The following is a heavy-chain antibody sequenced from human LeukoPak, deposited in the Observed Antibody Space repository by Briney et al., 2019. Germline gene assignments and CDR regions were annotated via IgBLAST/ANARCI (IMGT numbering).Heavy chain of an antibody. CDR1: GFTFSSYA. Sequence: PGGSLRLSCAASGFTFSSYAMSRVRQAPGKGLGWVSAISGSGAGTYYADSVKGRFTISRDNSKNTLYLQMNSLRAEDTAVYYCARDDYYDSSGYYTHWGQGTLVTVSS. D-gene: IGHD3-22*01. CDR3: ARDDYYDSSGYYTH. V-gene: IGHV3-23*01. J-gene: IGHJ4*02. CDR2: ISGSGAGT.